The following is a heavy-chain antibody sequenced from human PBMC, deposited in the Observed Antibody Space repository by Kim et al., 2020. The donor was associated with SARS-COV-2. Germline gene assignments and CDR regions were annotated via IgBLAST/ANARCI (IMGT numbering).Heavy chain of an antibody. CDR1: GFSFDNYA. V-gene: IGHV3-23*01. CDR3: AKGTGLYVGYEPFDL. D-gene: IGHD5-12*01. J-gene: IGHJ2*01. CDR2: ISGSGAIT. Sequence: GGSLRLSCAASGFSFDNYAMTRVRQAPGKGLEWVAGISGSGAITKYADSVQGRFRISRDNSKKTVYVEMNTLRDDDTALYYCAKGTGLYVGYEPFDLWGR.